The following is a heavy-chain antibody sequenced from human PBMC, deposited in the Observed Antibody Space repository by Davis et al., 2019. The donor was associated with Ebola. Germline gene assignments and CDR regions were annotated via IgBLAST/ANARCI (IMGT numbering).Heavy chain of an antibody. CDR2: INHSGST. CDR3: ARDRTGGYSYGYFDY. J-gene: IGHJ4*02. CDR1: GGSFSGYY. V-gene: IGHV4-34*01. D-gene: IGHD5-18*01. Sequence: PSETLSLTCAVYGGSFSGYYWSWIRQPPGKGLEWIGEINHSGSTNYNPSLKSRVTISVDTSKNQFSLKLSSVTAADTAVYYCARDRTGGYSYGYFDYWGQGTLVTVSS.